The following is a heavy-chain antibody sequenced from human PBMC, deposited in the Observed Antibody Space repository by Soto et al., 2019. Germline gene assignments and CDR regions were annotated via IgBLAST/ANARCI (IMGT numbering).Heavy chain of an antibody. CDR3: ARVATVTTWENQ. Sequence: NHSETLSLACTVSGGSISSYYWSWIRQPPGKGLEWIGYIYYSGSTNYNPSLKSRVTISVDTSKNQFSLKLSFVTAADTAVYYCARVATVTTWENQWGQGTLVTVSS. CDR1: GGSISSYY. D-gene: IGHD4-17*01. V-gene: IGHV4-59*01. J-gene: IGHJ4*02. CDR2: IYYSGST.